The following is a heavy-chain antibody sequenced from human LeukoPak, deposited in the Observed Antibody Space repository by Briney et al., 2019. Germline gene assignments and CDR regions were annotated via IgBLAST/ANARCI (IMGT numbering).Heavy chain of an antibody. CDR2: IYYTGST. V-gene: IGHV4-31*03. Sequence: PSQTLSLTCTVSGGSIYSGGYYWSWIRQHPGKGLEWIGYIYYTGSTYYNPSLKSRVAISVDTSKNQFSLILSSVTAADTAVYYCARNADGSGNLLPFYFDYWGPGTLVTVSS. D-gene: IGHD3-10*01. J-gene: IGHJ4*02. CDR3: ARNADGSGNLLPFYFDY. CDR1: GGSIYSGGYY.